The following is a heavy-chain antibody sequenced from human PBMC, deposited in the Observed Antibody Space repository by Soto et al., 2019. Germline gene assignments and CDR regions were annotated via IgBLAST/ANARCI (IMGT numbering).Heavy chain of an antibody. J-gene: IGHJ4*02. Sequence: ASLKVSCKASGYTFTGYYMHYVRQAPGQGLEWMGWINPNSGGTNYAQKVQGRVTMTRDTSISTAYMELSRLRSDDTAVYYCARGPGYYEFDYWGQGTLVTVSS. D-gene: IGHD3-22*01. V-gene: IGHV1-2*02. CDR2: INPNSGGT. CDR3: ARGPGYYEFDY. CDR1: GYTFTGYY.